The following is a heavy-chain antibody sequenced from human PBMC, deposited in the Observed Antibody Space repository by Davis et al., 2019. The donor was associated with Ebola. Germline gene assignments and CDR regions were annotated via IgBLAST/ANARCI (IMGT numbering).Heavy chain of an antibody. D-gene: IGHD3-3*01. Sequence: GESLKISCAASGFTFSSYAMHWVRQAPGKGLEWVAVISYDGSNKYYADSVKGRFTISRDNSKNTLYLQMNSLRAEDTAVYYCARDTSPPHYTIFGVAYDYWGQGTLVTVSS. CDR3: ARDTSPPHYTIFGVAYDY. CDR2: ISYDGSNK. V-gene: IGHV3-30-3*01. J-gene: IGHJ4*02. CDR1: GFTFSSYA.